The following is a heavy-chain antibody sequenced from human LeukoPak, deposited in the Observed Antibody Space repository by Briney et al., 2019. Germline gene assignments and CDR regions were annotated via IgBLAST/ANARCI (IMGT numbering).Heavy chain of an antibody. V-gene: IGHV3-64*01. D-gene: IGHD3-22*01. CDR3: ASPAPYDSSVSFDY. CDR2: ISSNGGST. CDR1: GFTFSSYA. Sequence: QPGGSLRLPRAASGFTFSSYAMHWVRQAPGKGLEYVSAISSNGGSTYYANSVKGRFTISRDNSKNTLYLQMGSLRAEDMAVYYCASPAPYDSSVSFDYWGQGTLVTVSS. J-gene: IGHJ4*02.